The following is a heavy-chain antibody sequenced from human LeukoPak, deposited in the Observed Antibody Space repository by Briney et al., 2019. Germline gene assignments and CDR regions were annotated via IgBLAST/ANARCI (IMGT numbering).Heavy chain of an antibody. CDR1: GFTFSSYS. J-gene: IGHJ4*02. V-gene: IGHV3-21*01. D-gene: IGHD2-15*01. Sequence: GGSLRLSCAASGFTFSSYSMNWVRQAPGKGLEWVSSISSSSSYIYYADSVKGRFTISRDNAKNSLYLQMNSLRAEDTVLYYCARGWRYCSGGSRFTFVYWGQGTLVTVSS. CDR3: ARGWRYCSGGSRFTFVY. CDR2: ISSSSSYI.